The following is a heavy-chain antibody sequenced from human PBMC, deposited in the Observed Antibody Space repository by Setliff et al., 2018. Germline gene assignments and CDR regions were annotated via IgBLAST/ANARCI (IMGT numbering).Heavy chain of an antibody. Sequence: SGGSLRLSCVASGITFSDAWMTWVRQAPGKGLEWVGRIKKKTDGATINYAAPVKGRFSISRDDSKNTLYLQMNSLKIDDTAVYYCIVAGNYFDYWGQGTLVTVSS. J-gene: IGHJ4*02. CDR1: GITFSDAW. CDR2: IKKKTDGATI. D-gene: IGHD5-12*01. CDR3: IVAGNYFDY. V-gene: IGHV3-15*01.